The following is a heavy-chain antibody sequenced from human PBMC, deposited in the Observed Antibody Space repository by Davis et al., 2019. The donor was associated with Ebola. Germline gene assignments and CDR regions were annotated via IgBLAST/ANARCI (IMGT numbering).Heavy chain of an antibody. V-gene: IGHV3-21*01. CDR3: ARGEMATGYYFDY. J-gene: IGHJ4*02. CDR1: GFTFRTYA. Sequence: GESLKISCAASGFTFRTYAMNWVRQAPGKGLEWVSSISSSSSYIYYADSVKGRFTISRDNAKNSLYLQMNSLRAEDTAVYYCARGEMATGYYFDYWGQGTLVTVSS. D-gene: IGHD5-24*01. CDR2: ISSSSSYI.